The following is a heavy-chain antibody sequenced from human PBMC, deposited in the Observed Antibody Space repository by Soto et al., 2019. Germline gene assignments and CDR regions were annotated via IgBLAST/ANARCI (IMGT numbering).Heavy chain of an antibody. CDR3: ARGSIAVAGTGFDY. D-gene: IGHD6-19*01. Sequence: SETLSLTCAVFCGSISSSNWWRWVRQPPGKGLEWIGEIYHSGSTNYNPSLKSRVTISVDKSKNQFSLKLSSVTAADTAVYYCARGSIAVAGTGFDYWGQGTLVTVSS. CDR2: IYHSGST. CDR1: CGSISSSNW. V-gene: IGHV4-4*02. J-gene: IGHJ4*02.